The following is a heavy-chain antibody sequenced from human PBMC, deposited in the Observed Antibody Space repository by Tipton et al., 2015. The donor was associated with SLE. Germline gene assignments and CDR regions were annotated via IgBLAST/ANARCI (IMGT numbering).Heavy chain of an antibody. V-gene: IGHV3-33*08. CDR2: VWFDGSNK. CDR3: ARGHSRLELRNRGFDN. Sequence: RSLRLSCSVSGFTFSSFWMSWLRQSPGKGLEWVAVVWFDGSNKYYADSVKGRFTISRDNSKNTVFLLINSLRPEDTAFYYCARGHSRLELRNRGFDNWGQGTLVTVSS. J-gene: IGHJ4*02. D-gene: IGHD1-7*01. CDR1: GFTFSSFW.